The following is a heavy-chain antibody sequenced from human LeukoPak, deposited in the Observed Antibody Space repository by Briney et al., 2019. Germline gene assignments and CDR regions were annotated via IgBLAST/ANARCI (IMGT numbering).Heavy chain of an antibody. CDR3: ASGGLGARKFYSDPFPY. CDR1: GFTVSTNY. V-gene: IGHV3-53*01. Sequence: GGSLRLSCAASGFTVSTNYMSWVRQAPGKGLEWVAILYSAGATYYTGSVRGRFTISRDTSKNTVSLQMNSLRAEDTAVYYCASGGLGARKFYSDPFPYWGQGTLVTVSS. CDR2: LYSAGAT. D-gene: IGHD2-15*01. J-gene: IGHJ4*02.